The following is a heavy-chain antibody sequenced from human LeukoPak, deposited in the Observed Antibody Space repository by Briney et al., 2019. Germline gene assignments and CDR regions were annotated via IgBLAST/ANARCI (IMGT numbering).Heavy chain of an antibody. CDR1: GFTFSNYG. V-gene: IGHV3-30*18. Sequence: GGSLRLSCAASGFTFSNYGMHWVRQAPGKGLEWVAVISYDGSDQYYADSVKGRLTISRDNSKNTLYLQMNSLRAEDTAVYYCAKVDCSTTSCYWNDAFDIWGQGTMVTVSS. CDR3: AKVDCSTTSCYWNDAFDI. D-gene: IGHD2-2*01. CDR2: ISYDGSDQ. J-gene: IGHJ3*02.